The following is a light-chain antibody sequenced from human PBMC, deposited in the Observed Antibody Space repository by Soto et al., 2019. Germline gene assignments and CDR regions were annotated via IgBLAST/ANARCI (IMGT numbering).Light chain of an antibody. CDR1: QSVGGY. CDR3: HQYRDWPYT. J-gene: IGKJ2*01. CDR2: GAS. V-gene: IGKV3-15*01. Sequence: EIVMTQSPVTLSVSPGERAALSCRASQSVGGYLAWYQQKPGQAPRLVIHGASTRATGIPPRFSGSGSGTEFTLTISRLQYEDLAVYYCHQYRDWPYTFGQGTKLEIK.